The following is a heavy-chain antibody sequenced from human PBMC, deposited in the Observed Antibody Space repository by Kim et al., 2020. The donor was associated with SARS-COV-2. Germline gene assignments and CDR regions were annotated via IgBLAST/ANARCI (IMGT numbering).Heavy chain of an antibody. D-gene: IGHD3-3*01. CDR2: IYYSGST. CDR3: ARERLGGDTYYDFWSGYYTRGGEYYFDY. Sequence: SETLSLTCTVSGGSISSYYWSWIRQPPGKGLEWIGYIYYSGSTNYNPSLKSRVTISVDTSKNQFSLKLSSVTAADTAVYYCARERLGGDTYYDFWSGYYTRGGEYYFDYWGQGTLVTVSS. J-gene: IGHJ4*02. CDR1: GGSISSYY. V-gene: IGHV4-59*01.